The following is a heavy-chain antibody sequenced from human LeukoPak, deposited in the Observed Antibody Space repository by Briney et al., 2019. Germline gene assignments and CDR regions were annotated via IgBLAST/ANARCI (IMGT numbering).Heavy chain of an antibody. CDR1: GLTFSTYN. CDR3: ARWGYHSRGYYPYLDAFDI. J-gene: IGHJ3*02. V-gene: IGHV3-21*06. Sequence: GRSLRLSCAASGLTFSTYNMNWVRQAPGKGLQWVSSITSIGDYIFYADSMKGRFTISRDNAENSLYLEMTSLRAEDTAVYYCARWGYHSRGYYPYLDAFDIWGQGTMVTVSS. D-gene: IGHD3-22*01. CDR2: ITSIGDYI.